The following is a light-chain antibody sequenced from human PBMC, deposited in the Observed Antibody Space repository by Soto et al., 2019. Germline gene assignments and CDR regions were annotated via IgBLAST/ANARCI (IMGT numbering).Light chain of an antibody. V-gene: IGLV1-44*01. CDR3: AAWDDSLTAWV. CDR2: SSN. CDR1: SSNIGRNT. J-gene: IGLJ3*02. Sequence: QSVLTQPPTASGTPGQRVSISCSGSSSNIGRNTVNWYQQLPGTAPKLLMYSSNQRPSGVPDRFSGSKSGTSGSLAISGLQSEDEADYYCAAWDDSLTAWVFGGGTKVTVL.